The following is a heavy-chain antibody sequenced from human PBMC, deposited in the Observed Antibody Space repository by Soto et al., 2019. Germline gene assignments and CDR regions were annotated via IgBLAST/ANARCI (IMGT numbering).Heavy chain of an antibody. D-gene: IGHD3-10*01. V-gene: IGHV6-1*01. CDR1: GDSVSSNSAA. J-gene: IGHJ4*02. CDR2: TYYRSKWYN. CDR3: ARDVIGLGWFGARGYFDY. Sequence: KQSQTLSLTCAISGDSVSSNSAAWNWIRQSPSRGLEWLGRTYYRSKWYNDYAVSVKSRITINPDTSKNQFSLQLNSVTPEDTAVYYCARDVIGLGWFGARGYFDYWGQGTLVTVSS.